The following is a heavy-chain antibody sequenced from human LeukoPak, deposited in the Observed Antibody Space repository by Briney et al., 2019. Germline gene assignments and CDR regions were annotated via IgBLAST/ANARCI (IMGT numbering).Heavy chain of an antibody. CDR2: INPSGGST. J-gene: IGHJ4*02. D-gene: IGHD6-19*01. CDR3: ARDPYSSGWYFDY. Sequence: APVKVSCKASGYTFTSYYMHWVRQAPAQGLEWMGVINPSGGSTSYAQKFQGRVTMNSDMSTSTVYMELSSLGSEDTAVYYSARDPYSSGWYFDYWGQGTLVTVSS. V-gene: IGHV1-46*01. CDR1: GYTFTSYY.